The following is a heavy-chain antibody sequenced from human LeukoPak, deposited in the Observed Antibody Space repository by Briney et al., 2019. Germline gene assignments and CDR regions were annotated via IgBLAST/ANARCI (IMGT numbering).Heavy chain of an antibody. J-gene: IGHJ2*01. CDR2: IYYSGST. V-gene: IGHV4-59*01. Sequence: SGTLSLTCTVSGGSISSYYWSWIRQPPGKGLEWIGYIYYSGSTNYNPSLKSRVTISVDTSKNQFSLKLSSVTAADTAVYYCARVPEYCSSTSCPTWYFDLWGRGTLVTVSS. CDR1: GGSISSYY. D-gene: IGHD2-2*01. CDR3: ARVPEYCSSTSCPTWYFDL.